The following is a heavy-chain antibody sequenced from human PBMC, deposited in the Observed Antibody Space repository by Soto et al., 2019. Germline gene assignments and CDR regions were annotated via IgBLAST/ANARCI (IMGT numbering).Heavy chain of an antibody. D-gene: IGHD3-9*01. CDR2: IWYDGSNK. CDR3: ARGTGQYYYRMDV. Sequence: GGSLRLSCAASGFTFSSYGLHWVRQAPGKGLEWVALIWYDGSNKYYADSVKGRFTISRGNSKNTLDLQMNSLSAEDTAVYYCARGTGQYYYRMDVWGQGTTVTVSS. J-gene: IGHJ6*02. V-gene: IGHV3-33*01. CDR1: GFTFSSYG.